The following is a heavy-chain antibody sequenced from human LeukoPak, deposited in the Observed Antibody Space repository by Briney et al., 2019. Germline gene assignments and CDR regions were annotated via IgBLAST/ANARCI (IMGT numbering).Heavy chain of an antibody. CDR3: ARDCSTTSCYFAFDI. J-gene: IGHJ3*02. CDR1: GFTFSSYS. Sequence: KSGGSLRLSCAASGFTFSSYSMNWVRRAPGKGLEWVSSISSSSSYIYYADSVKGRFTISRDNAKNSLYLQMNSLRAEDTAVYYCARDCSTTSCYFAFDIWGQGTMVTVSS. V-gene: IGHV3-21*01. CDR2: ISSSSSYI. D-gene: IGHD2-2*01.